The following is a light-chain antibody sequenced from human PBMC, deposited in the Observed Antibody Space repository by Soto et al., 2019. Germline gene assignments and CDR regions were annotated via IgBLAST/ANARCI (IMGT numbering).Light chain of an antibody. CDR2: RDS. Sequence: SYELTQPLSVSVALGQTARITCGGNNIGSKNVHWYQQKPGQAPVLVIYRDSNRPSGIPERFSGSNSGNTATLTISRAQAGDEADYYGQVWDSSDWVFGGGTKLTVL. V-gene: IGLV3-9*01. CDR3: QVWDSSDWV. CDR1: NIGSKN. J-gene: IGLJ3*02.